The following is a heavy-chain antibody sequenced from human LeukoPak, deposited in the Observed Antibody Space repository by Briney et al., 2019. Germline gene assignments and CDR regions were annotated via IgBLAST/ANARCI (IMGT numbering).Heavy chain of an antibody. V-gene: IGHV1-46*01. J-gene: IGHJ6*03. Sequence: ASVKVSCKASGYTFTSYYMHWVRQAPGQGLEWMGIINPSGGSTSYAQKFQGRVTMTRDMSTSTVYMELSSLRSEDTAVYYCARDAALRAHYYYYYYMDVWGKGTTVTISS. D-gene: IGHD2-15*01. CDR3: ARDAALRAHYYYYYYMDV. CDR2: INPSGGST. CDR1: GYTFTSYY.